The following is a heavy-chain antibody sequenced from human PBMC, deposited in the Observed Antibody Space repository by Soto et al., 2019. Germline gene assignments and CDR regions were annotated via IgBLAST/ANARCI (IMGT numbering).Heavy chain of an antibody. CDR3: SRFIMVGSWFDPNYYHGMDF. V-gene: IGHV1-18*01. D-gene: IGHD2-15*01. CDR1: GYTLSKYG. J-gene: IGHJ6*02. CDR2: MSGYNGNT. Sequence: QVQLVQCGAEVKKPGASVTVSCNTSGYTLSKYGINWVRQSPGQELEWMGWMSGYNGNTNYAQTRQSRVTMTTNTTTDTVYMELSSLKSDNTAIYYCSRFIMVGSWFDPNYYHGMDFWGQGTTVTVTS.